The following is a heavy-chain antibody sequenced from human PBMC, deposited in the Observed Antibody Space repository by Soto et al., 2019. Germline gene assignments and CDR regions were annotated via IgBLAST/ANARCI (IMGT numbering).Heavy chain of an antibody. J-gene: IGHJ6*02. Sequence: SETLSLTCTVSGGSISSYYWSWIRQPPGKGLEWIGYIYYSGSTNYNPSLKSRVTISVDTSKNQFSLKLSSVTAADTAVYYCARQLGYCSGGSCDRYGMDVWGQGTTVTVSS. V-gene: IGHV4-59*08. CDR3: ARQLGYCSGGSCDRYGMDV. CDR1: GGSISSYY. D-gene: IGHD2-15*01. CDR2: IYYSGST.